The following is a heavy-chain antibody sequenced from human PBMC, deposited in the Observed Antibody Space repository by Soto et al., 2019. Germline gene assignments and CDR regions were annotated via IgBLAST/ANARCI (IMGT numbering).Heavy chain of an antibody. CDR1: GFTSGNYA. J-gene: IGHJ4*02. CDR3: AQAETLWVPFR. V-gene: IGHV3-23*01. CDR2: ISGSGLIA. Sequence: GGSLRLSCSIPGFTSGNYAMNWVRRAPGKGLEWLSVISGSGLIAYYADSVKGRFTVSSDKPKSTVILQLTNLTLEDTAIYYCAQAETLWVPFRWGQGTLVTVSS. D-gene: IGHD3-16*01.